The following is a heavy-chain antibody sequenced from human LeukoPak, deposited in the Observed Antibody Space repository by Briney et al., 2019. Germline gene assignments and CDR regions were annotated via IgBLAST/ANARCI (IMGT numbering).Heavy chain of an antibody. CDR1: GFTFSSYW. CDR3: ARDSDWNYYYYYMDV. J-gene: IGHJ6*03. CDR2: IKQDGSEK. D-gene: IGHD1-1*01. Sequence: GGSLRLSCAASGFTFSSYWMSWVRQAPGKGLEWVANIKQDGSEKYYVDSVKGRFTISGDNAKNSLYLQMNSLRAEDTAVYYCARDSDWNYYYYYMDVWGKGTTVTVSS. V-gene: IGHV3-7*01.